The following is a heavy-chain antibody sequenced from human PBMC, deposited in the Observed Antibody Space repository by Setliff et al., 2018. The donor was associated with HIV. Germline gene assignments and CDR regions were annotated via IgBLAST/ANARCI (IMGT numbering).Heavy chain of an antibody. D-gene: IGHD5-12*01. Sequence: SETLSLTCAVYGGSFSGYYWTWIRQPPGKGLEWIGEINPVGRNDNYNPSLNNRAAIVLDTSKNQFSLWLTSVTAADTAVYYCARVGLRFKYTFDYWGQGMLVTVS. V-gene: IGHV4-34*04. CDR2: INPVGRND. CDR1: GGSFSGYY. CDR3: ARVGLRFKYTFDY. J-gene: IGHJ4*02.